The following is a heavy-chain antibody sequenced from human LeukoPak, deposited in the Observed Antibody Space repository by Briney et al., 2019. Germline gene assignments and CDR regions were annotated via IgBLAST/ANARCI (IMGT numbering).Heavy chain of an antibody. CDR2: ISSSGRYI. CDR1: GFTFSTYT. CDR3: ARDPSEASHPYYFDL. V-gene: IGHV3-21*01. Sequence: GGSLRLSCAASGFTFSTYTINWVRQTPGRGLEWVSSISSSGRYIYYADSVKGRFTISRDNAKNSLYLQMNSLRAEDTAVYYCARDPSEASHPYYFDLWGQGTLVTVSS. J-gene: IGHJ4*02.